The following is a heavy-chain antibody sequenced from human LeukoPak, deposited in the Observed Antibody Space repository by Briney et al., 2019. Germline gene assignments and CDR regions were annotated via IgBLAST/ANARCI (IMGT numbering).Heavy chain of an antibody. Sequence: GGSLRLSCAASGFTFSNYAMSWVRQAPGKGLEWVSSISGSGGSTYYGDSVKGRFTISRDNSKNTLYLQMNSLRAEDTAVYYCATDQRWEKPHYFDYWGQGTLVTVSS. D-gene: IGHD1-26*01. CDR2: ISGSGGST. J-gene: IGHJ4*02. V-gene: IGHV3-23*01. CDR1: GFTFSNYA. CDR3: ATDQRWEKPHYFDY.